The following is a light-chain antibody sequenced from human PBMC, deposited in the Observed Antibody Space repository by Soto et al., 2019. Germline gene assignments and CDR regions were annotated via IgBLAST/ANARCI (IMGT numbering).Light chain of an antibody. CDR2: SNN. CDR3: AAWDDSLNGHVV. Sequence: VLTQPPSASGTPGQRVTISCSGSSSNIGSNTVNWYQQLPGTAPKLLIYSNNQRPSGVPDRFSGSKSGTSASLAISGLQSEDEADYYCAAWDDSLNGHVVFGGGTKVTVL. V-gene: IGLV1-44*01. J-gene: IGLJ2*01. CDR1: SSNIGSNT.